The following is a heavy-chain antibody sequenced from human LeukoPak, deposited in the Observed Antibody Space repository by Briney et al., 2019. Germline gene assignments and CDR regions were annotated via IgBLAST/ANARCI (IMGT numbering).Heavy chain of an antibody. D-gene: IGHD2-2*02. CDR3: ARDSYCSSTNCYNDWFDP. V-gene: IGHV1-2*06. J-gene: IGHJ5*02. CDR2: INPNSGGT. CDR1: GYTFTGYY. Sequence: ASVKVSCKASGYTFTGYYMHWVRQAPGQGLEWMGRINPNSGGTNYAQKFQGRVTMIRDTSISTAYMELSRLRSDDTAVYYCARDSYCSSTNCYNDWFDPWGQGTLVTVSS.